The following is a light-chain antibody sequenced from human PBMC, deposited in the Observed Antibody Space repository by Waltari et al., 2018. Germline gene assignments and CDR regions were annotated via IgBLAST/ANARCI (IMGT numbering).Light chain of an antibody. Sequence: IVMTQSPATLSVSPGEGATLSCRASQSINSNVAWYQQKPGQAPRLRIYEASTRATCVPARFSGIGSGTEFTLTMSSLQSEDSATYYCQQYNNGPPETFGQGTKVEIK. J-gene: IGKJ1*01. CDR1: QSINSN. V-gene: IGKV3-15*01. CDR3: QQYNNGPPET. CDR2: EAS.